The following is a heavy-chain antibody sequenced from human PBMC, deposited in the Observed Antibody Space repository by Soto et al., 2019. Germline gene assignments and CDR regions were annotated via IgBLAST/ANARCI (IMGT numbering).Heavy chain of an antibody. J-gene: IGHJ4*02. CDR3: AKVDSYNSGFVDF. CDR2: ISWNRGNI. V-gene: IGHV3-9*01. Sequence: GGSLRLSCAASGFTFDDYGMHWVRQAPGKGLEWVSGISWNRGNIGYADSVKGRFTISRDNAKNSLYLQMNSLRPEDTAFYYCAKVDSYNSGFVDFWGQGTLVTVSS. D-gene: IGHD6-19*01. CDR1: GFTFDDYG.